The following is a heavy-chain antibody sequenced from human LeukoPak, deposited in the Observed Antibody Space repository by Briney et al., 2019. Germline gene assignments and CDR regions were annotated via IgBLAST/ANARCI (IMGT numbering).Heavy chain of an antibody. CDR3: AKEGWDAFDI. CDR2: ISGSGGST. Sequence: GGSLRLSCAASGFSFSSYAMSWVRQAPGKGLEWVSVISGSGGSTYYADSVKGRFTFSRDNFKNTLYVQMNSLRAEDTAVYYCAKEGWDAFDIWGQGTLVTVSS. D-gene: IGHD2-15*01. V-gene: IGHV3-23*01. CDR1: GFSFSSYA. J-gene: IGHJ3*02.